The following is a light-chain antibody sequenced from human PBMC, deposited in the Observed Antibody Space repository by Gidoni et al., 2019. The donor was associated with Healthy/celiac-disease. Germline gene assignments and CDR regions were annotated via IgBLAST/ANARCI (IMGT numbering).Light chain of an antibody. V-gene: IGKV1-39*01. CDR2: AAS. CDR1: QRISSY. J-gene: IGKJ4*01. Sequence: DIKVTHSPSSLSASVGDRVTITCRASQRISSYLNWYQQKPGKAPKLLIYAASSWQSGVPSRFSGSGSWTDFTLTISSLQPEDFETYYCQQSYSTPQLTFGGGTKVELK. CDR3: QQSYSTPQLT.